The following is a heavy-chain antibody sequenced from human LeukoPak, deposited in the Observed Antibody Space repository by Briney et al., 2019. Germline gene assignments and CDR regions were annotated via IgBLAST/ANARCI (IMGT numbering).Heavy chain of an antibody. CDR1: GFTFSSYW. D-gene: IGHD1-26*01. CDR3: ASWGEGALDN. J-gene: IGHJ4*02. Sequence: GGSLRLSCAASGFTFSSYWMHWVRQAPGKGLVWVSRINSDGSSISYADSVKGRFTISRDNAKKSLYLQMNSLRVEDTGVYYCASWGEGALDNWGQGTLVTVSS. CDR2: INSDGSSI. V-gene: IGHV3-74*01.